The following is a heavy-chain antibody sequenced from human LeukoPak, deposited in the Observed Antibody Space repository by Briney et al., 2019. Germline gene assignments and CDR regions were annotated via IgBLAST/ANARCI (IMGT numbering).Heavy chain of an antibody. CDR1: GYTFTSYA. D-gene: IGHD3-22*01. Sequence: ASVRVSCKASGYTFTSYAMHWVRQAPGQRLEWMGWINAGNGSTSYAQKFQGRVTMTRDTSTSTVYMELSSLRSEDTAVYYCARELRREYYDSSGYYDAFDIWGQGTMVTVSS. CDR2: INAGNGST. V-gene: IGHV1-3*01. CDR3: ARELRREYYDSSGYYDAFDI. J-gene: IGHJ3*02.